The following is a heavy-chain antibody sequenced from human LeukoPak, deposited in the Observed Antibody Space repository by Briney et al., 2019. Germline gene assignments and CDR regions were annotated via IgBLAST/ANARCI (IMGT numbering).Heavy chain of an antibody. J-gene: IGHJ3*02. CDR1: GGSFSGHY. CDR2: IKHSGIR. Sequence: SETLSLTCAVYGGSFSGHYWNWIRQPPGKGLEWIGEIKHSGIRNYNPSLKIRVTISLDTSKNQFSLKLSPVTAADTAFYYCARYIVSYPHDAFDIWGQGIMVTVSS. CDR3: ARYIVSYPHDAFDI. V-gene: IGHV4-34*01. D-gene: IGHD1-26*01.